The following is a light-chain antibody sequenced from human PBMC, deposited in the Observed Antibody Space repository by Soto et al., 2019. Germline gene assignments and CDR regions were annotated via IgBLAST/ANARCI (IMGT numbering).Light chain of an antibody. Sequence: EIVLTQSPATLSLFPGERATLSCRASQSVSSALAWFQQKPGQAPRLLIYDASNRATDTPARFSGSGSGTDFTLTISSLDPEDCAVYYCQQRSDWPSTFGQGTKVEIK. J-gene: IGKJ1*01. CDR2: DAS. CDR3: QQRSDWPST. CDR1: QSVSSA. V-gene: IGKV3-11*01.